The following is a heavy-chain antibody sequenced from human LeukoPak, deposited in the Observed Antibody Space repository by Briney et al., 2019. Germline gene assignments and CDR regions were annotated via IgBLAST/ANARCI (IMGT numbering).Heavy chain of an antibody. CDR3: AREYGYSYGPFDY. Sequence: SETLSLTCAVYGGSFSGYYWSWIRQPPGKGLEWIGEINHSGSTNYNPSLKSRVTISVDTSKNQFSLKLSSVTAADTAVYYCAREYGYSYGPFDYWGQGTLVTVSS. CDR2: INHSGST. CDR1: GGSFSGYY. V-gene: IGHV4-34*01. D-gene: IGHD5-18*01. J-gene: IGHJ4*02.